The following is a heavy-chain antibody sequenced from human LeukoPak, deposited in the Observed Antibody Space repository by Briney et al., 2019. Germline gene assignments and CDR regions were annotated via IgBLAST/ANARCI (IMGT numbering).Heavy chain of an antibody. D-gene: IGHD2-15*01. CDR3: ARNGEGYCSGGSCYRLDY. CDR2: IIPIFGTA. V-gene: IGHV1-69*13. Sequence: SVTVSCKASGGTFSSYAISWVRQAPGQGLEWMGGIIPIFGTANYAQKFQGRVTITADESTSTAYMELSSLRSEDTAVYYCARNGEGYCSGGSCYRLDYWGQGTLVTVSS. J-gene: IGHJ4*02. CDR1: GGTFSSYA.